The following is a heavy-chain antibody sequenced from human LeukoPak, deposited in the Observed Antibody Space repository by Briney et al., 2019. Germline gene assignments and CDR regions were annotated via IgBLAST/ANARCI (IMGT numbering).Heavy chain of an antibody. CDR2: IGDTGGST. V-gene: IGHV3-23*01. CDR3: ARVAAAGTWYFQH. Sequence: GGSLRLSCAASGFTFSSYVMSWVRQAPGKGLEWVSAIGDTGGSTYYADSVKGRFTISRDNSKNTLYLQMNNLRAEDTAIYYCARVAAAGTWYFQHWGQGTLVTVFS. CDR1: GFTFSSYV. J-gene: IGHJ1*01. D-gene: IGHD6-13*01.